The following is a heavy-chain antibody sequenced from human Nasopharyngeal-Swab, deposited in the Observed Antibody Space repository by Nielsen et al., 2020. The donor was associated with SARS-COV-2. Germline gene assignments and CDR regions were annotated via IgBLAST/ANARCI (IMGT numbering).Heavy chain of an antibody. Sequence: GESLKISCAASGFTFSSYAMHWVRQAPGKGLEWVAVISYDGSNKYYADSVKGRFTISRDSSKNTLYLQMNSLRAEDTAVYYRARVGDDDYGDFPLPYYYYYMDVWGKGTTVTVSS. J-gene: IGHJ6*03. D-gene: IGHD4-17*01. CDR1: GFTFSSYA. CDR3: ARVGDDDYGDFPLPYYYYYMDV. CDR2: ISYDGSNK. V-gene: IGHV3-30-3*01.